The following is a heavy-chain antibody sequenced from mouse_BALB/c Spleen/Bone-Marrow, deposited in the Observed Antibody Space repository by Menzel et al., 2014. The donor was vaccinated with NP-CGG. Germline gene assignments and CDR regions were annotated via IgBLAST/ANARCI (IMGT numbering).Heavy chain of an antibody. V-gene: IGHV1S29*02. CDR3: ARGWLLSWFAY. CDR1: GYTFSDYN. J-gene: IGHJ3*01. Sequence: VHVKQSGPGLVKPGASVEISCKASGYTFSDYNMHWVKQSHGKSLEWIGNIYPYNGGTGYNQKFKRKATLTVDNSSSTAYMELRSLTSEDSAVYHCARGWLLSWFAYWGQGTLVTVSA. D-gene: IGHD2-3*01. CDR2: IYPYNGGT.